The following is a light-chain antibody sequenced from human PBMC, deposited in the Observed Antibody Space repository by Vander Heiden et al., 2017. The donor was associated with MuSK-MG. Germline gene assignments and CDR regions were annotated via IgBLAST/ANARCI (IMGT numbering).Light chain of an antibody. CDR3: QQSYGTLT. CDR1: QNISIN. J-gene: IGKJ5*01. V-gene: IGKV1-39*01. Sequence: DIQMTQFPSSLSASVGDRVTITCRASQNISINLNWYQLKPGKAPKVLIYAASRLQSGVTARFSGSGSGTGFTLTISRPQLEDFATYFWQQSYGTLTFGQGTRLEIK. CDR2: AAS.